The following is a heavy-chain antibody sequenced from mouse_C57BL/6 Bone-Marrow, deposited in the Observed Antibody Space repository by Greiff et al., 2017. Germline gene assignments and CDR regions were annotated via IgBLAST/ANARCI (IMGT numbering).Heavy chain of an antibody. CDR1: GYTFPSYG. V-gene: IGHV1-81*01. J-gene: IGHJ4*01. CDR3: AREHYGSSLYYYAMDY. CDR2: IYPRSGNT. D-gene: IGHD1-1*01. Sequence: VKLVESGAELARPGASVKLSCKASGYTFPSYGISWVKQRTGQGLEWIGEIYPRSGNTYYNEKFKGKATLTADKSSSTAYMELRSLTSEDSAVYFCAREHYGSSLYYYAMDYWGQGTSVTVSS.